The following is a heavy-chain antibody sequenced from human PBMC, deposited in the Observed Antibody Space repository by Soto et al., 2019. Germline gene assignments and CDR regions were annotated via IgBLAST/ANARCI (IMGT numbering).Heavy chain of an antibody. Sequence: QVQLVQCGAEVKKPGASVKVACKASGITYTTYAIHWVRQAPGQGLEWMGWINTGNGNTRYSQRFQGRVTLTTDTSASTAYMDVSSLTSEDTAVYYCARAISGYVSWGQGTLITVSS. CDR2: INTGNGNT. D-gene: IGHD5-12*01. CDR1: GITYTTYA. V-gene: IGHV1-3*04. CDR3: ARAISGYVS. J-gene: IGHJ5*02.